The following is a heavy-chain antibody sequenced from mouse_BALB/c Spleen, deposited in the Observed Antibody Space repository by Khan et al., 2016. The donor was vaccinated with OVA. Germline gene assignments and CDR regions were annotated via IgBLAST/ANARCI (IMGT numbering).Heavy chain of an antibody. J-gene: IGHJ4*01. Sequence: EVQLQESGPGLVKPSQSLSLTCTVTGYSITSGYAWNWIRQFPGNKLEWMGYISDSGSTSHNPSLTSRISINRDTSKNQFFLQLNSVTTEDTATYYCARKNYYGYAMDYWGQGTSVTVSS. V-gene: IGHV3-2*02. CDR1: GYSITSGYA. CDR3: ARKNYYGYAMDY. D-gene: IGHD1-1*01. CDR2: ISDSGST.